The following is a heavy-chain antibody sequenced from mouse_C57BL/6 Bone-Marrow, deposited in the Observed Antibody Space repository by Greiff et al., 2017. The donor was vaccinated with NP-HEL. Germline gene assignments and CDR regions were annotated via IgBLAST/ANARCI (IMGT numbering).Heavy chain of an antibody. J-gene: IGHJ2*01. CDR2: IWSGGST. CDR3: ARDTTVVALDY. Sequence: VKVVESGPGLVQPSQSLSITCTVSGFSLTSYGVHWARQSPGKGLEWLGVIWSGGSTDYNAAFISRLSISKDNSKSQVFFKMNSLQADDTAIYYCARDTTVVALDYWGQGTTLTVSS. CDR1: GFSLTSYG. V-gene: IGHV2-2*01. D-gene: IGHD1-1*01.